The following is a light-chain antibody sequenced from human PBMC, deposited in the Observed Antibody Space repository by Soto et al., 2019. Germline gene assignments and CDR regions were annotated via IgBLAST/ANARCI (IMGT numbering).Light chain of an antibody. J-gene: IGLJ2*01. CDR3: CSYVGTRTLV. CDR1: SSDVGSYNF. Sequence: QSALTQPASVSGSPGQSITISCTGTSSDVGSYNFVSWYQQYPGKVPKVMIYEVSKRPSGVSDRFSGSKSGNTASLTISGLQAEDEADYYCCSYVGTRTLVFGGGTKLTVL. CDR2: EVS. V-gene: IGLV2-23*02.